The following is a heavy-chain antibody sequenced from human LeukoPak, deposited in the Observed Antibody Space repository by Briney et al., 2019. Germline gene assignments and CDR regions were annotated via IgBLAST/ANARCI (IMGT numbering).Heavy chain of an antibody. CDR1: GASISGSGYY. CDR3: ARSDGYGLVGI. V-gene: IGHV4-39*07. Sequence: SETLSLTCAVSGASISGSGYYWGWIRQPPGKGLEWIGNIYYSGSTYYNASLQSRVTISIDTSKNHFSLTLSSVTAADTAVYYCARSDGYGLVGIWGQGTMVTVSS. J-gene: IGHJ3*02. CDR2: IYYSGST. D-gene: IGHD3-10*01.